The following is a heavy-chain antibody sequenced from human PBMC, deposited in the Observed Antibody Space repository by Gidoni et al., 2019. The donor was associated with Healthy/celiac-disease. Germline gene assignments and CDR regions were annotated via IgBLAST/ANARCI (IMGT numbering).Heavy chain of an antibody. CDR2: IYYSGST. J-gene: IGHJ5*02. Sequence: QVQLQESGPGLVKPSETLSLTCTVSGGSISSYYWSWIRQPPGKGLEWIGYIYYSGSTNYNPSLKSRVTISVDTSKNQFSLKLSSVTAADTAVYYCARAVQGGFDPWGQGTLVTVSS. V-gene: IGHV4-59*01. CDR1: GGSISSYY. CDR3: ARAVQGGFDP.